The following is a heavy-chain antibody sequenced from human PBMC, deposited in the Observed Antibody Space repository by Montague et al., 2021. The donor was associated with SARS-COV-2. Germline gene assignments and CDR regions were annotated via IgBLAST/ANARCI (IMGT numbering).Heavy chain of an antibody. CDR2: INHSGTT. J-gene: IGHJ6*03. Sequence: SETLSLTCAVFDGSFSNFYWSWIRQPPGKGLEWIGEINHSGTTYXXPSLKSRVTISVDTSRNQFSLKLNSVTAADAAVYYYASGDDNGSGYLDVWGKGTTVTVSS. V-gene: IGHV4-34*01. CDR1: DGSFSNFY. CDR3: ASGDDNGSGYLDV. D-gene: IGHD1-26*01.